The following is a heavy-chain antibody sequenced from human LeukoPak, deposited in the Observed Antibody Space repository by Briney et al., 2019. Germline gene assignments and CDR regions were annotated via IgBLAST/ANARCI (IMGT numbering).Heavy chain of an antibody. D-gene: IGHD4-17*01. J-gene: IGHJ6*03. CDR2: ISSSSSYI. V-gene: IGHV3-21*01. CDR1: GFTFSSYS. Sequence: PGGSLRLSFAASGFTFSSYSMNWVRQAPGKGLEWVSSISSSSSYIYYADSVKGRFTISRDNAKNSLYLQMNSLRAEDTAVYYCARGAYGELYYMDVWGKGTTVTVSS. CDR3: ARGAYGELYYMDV.